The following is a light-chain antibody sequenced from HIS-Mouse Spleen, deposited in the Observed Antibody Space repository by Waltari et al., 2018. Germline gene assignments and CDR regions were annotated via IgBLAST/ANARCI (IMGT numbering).Light chain of an antibody. CDR3: QSYDSSNWV. Sequence: NFMLTQPHSVSESPGKTVTISCTGSSGSIASNYVQWYQQRPGSAPTTVIYEDNQRPSGVPDRFSCSIDSSSNSASLTSSGLKTEDEADYYCQSYDSSNWVFGGGTKLTVL. CDR2: EDN. CDR1: SGSIASNY. J-gene: IGLJ3*02. V-gene: IGLV6-57*02.